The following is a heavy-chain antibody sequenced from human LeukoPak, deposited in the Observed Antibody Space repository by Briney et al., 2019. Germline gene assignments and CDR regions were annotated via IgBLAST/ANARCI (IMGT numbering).Heavy chain of an antibody. V-gene: IGHV3-48*01. Sequence: GGSLRLSCAASGFTFSSYSMNWARQAPGKGLEWVSYISYSSSTIYYADSVKGRFTISRDNGKNSLYLQMNSLRAEDTAVYYCARDYGGSSPFDYWGQGTLVTVSS. CDR3: ARDYGGSSPFDY. CDR1: GFTFSSYS. D-gene: IGHD4-23*01. J-gene: IGHJ4*02. CDR2: ISYSSSTI.